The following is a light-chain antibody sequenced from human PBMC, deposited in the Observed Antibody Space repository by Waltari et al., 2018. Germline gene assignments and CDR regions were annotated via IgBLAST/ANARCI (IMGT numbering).Light chain of an antibody. V-gene: IGLV2-23*01. CDR3: CSYAGYSTYV. Sequence: QSALTQPASVSGSPGQSITISCTGTSSDVGGYSLASGYQQHPGKAPKLILYEDRKRRSGVSDRVSGSTTGNTASLTIAVLQAEDEADYFCCSYAGYSTYVFGTGTKVTVL. CDR1: SSDVGGYSL. CDR2: EDR. J-gene: IGLJ1*01.